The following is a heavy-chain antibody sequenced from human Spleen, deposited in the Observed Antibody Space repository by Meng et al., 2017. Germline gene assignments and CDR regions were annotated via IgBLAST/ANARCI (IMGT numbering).Heavy chain of an antibody. D-gene: IGHD3-22*01. J-gene: IGHJ4*02. CDR3: AREAFSSGWAGMFNY. Sequence: GESLKISCAASGLTLRDLIFHWVRQAPGKGLEWVSGISLDGNGKQYADSVKGRFTFSRDDSKNTVYLQMNSLTSDDTAVYYCAREAFSSGWAGMFNYWGQGNLVTVSS. CDR2: ISLDGNGK. CDR1: GLTLRDLI. V-gene: IGHV3-30*07.